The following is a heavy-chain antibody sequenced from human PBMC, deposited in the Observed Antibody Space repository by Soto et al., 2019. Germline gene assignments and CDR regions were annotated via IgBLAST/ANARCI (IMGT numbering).Heavy chain of an antibody. V-gene: IGHV1-2*04. CDR1: GYTFTGYY. J-gene: IGHJ5*02. CDR2: INPNSGGT. Sequence: ASVKVSCKASGYTFTGYYMHWVRQAPGQGLEWMGWINPNSGGTNYAQKFQGWVTMTRDTSISTAYMELGRLRSDDPAGYYGAVSSSTSRAPEYNWFDPWGQGTLVTVSS. CDR3: AVSSSTSRAPEYNWFDP. D-gene: IGHD2-2*01.